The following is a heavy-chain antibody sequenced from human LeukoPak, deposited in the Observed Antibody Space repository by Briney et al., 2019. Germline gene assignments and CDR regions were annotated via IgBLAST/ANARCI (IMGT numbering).Heavy chain of an antibody. CDR2: ISGNGGST. V-gene: IGHV3-23*01. D-gene: IGHD3-3*01. CDR3: AKDLKSNYVNYDY. J-gene: IGHJ4*02. CDR1: GFTFSSYA. Sequence: GSLRLSCAASGFTFSSYAMSWVRQAPGKGLEWVSAISGNGGSTYYADSVKGRFTISRNNSKNTLSLQMNSLRAEDTAVYYCAKDLKSNYVNYDYWGQGTLVTVSS.